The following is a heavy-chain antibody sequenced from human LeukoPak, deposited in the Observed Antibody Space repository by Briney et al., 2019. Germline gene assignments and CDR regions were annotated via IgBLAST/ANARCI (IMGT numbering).Heavy chain of an antibody. Sequence: ASVKVSCKASGYTFTSYGISWVRQAPGQGLEWMGWISAYNGNTNYAQKFQGRVTMTRDTSTSTVYMELSSLRSEDTAVYYCARDLDYYDSSGYLTWGYWGQGTLVTVSS. J-gene: IGHJ4*02. V-gene: IGHV1-18*01. CDR2: ISAYNGNT. CDR1: GYTFTSYG. CDR3: ARDLDYYDSSGYLTWGY. D-gene: IGHD3-22*01.